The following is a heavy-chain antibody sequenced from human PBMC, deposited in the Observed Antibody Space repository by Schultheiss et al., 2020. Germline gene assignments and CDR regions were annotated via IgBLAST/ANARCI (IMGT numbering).Heavy chain of an antibody. CDR3: ARDSMGATGETIYYYYYGMDV. D-gene: IGHD1-26*01. V-gene: IGHV1-2*04. CDR1: GYTFTGYY. J-gene: IGHJ6*02. Sequence: ASVKVSRKASGYTFTGYYMHWVRQAPGQGLEWMGWINPNSGGTNYAQKFQGWVTMTRDTSISTAYMELSRLRSDDTAVYYCARDSMGATGETIYYYYYGMDVWGQGNTGTVSS. CDR2: INPNSGGT.